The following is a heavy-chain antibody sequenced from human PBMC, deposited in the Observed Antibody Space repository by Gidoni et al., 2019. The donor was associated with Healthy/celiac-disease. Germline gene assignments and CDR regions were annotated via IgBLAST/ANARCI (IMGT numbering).Heavy chain of an antibody. V-gene: IGHV4-59*01. D-gene: IGHD3-22*01. CDR2: IYYSGST. CDR1: GGSISSYY. Sequence: QVQLQESGPGLVKPSETLSLTCTVSGGSISSYYWSWIRQPPGKGLEWIGYIYYSGSTNYNPSLKSRVTISVDTSKNQFSLKLSSVTAADTAVYYCAREENSSGGEDIWGQGTMVTVSS. CDR3: AREENSSGGEDI. J-gene: IGHJ3*02.